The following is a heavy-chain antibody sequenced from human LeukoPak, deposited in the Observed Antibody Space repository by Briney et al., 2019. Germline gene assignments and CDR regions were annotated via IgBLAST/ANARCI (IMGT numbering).Heavy chain of an antibody. Sequence: SETLSLTCAVYGGSFSGYYWSWIRQPPGKGLEWIGEINHSGSTNYNPSLKSRVTISVDTSKNQFSLKLSSVTAADTAVYYCARGYDSSAYYPFNYWGQGTLVTVSS. CDR1: GGSFSGYY. D-gene: IGHD3-22*01. CDR2: INHSGST. CDR3: ARGYDSSAYYPFNY. J-gene: IGHJ4*02. V-gene: IGHV4-34*01.